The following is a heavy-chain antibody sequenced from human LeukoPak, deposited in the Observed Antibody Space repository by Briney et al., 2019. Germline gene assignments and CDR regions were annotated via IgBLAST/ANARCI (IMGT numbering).Heavy chain of an antibody. CDR3: ARGFEAFDP. J-gene: IGHJ5*02. Sequence: DSLKVYWKASGYTFTRYGIECERQATDQGLEWMRWMNPTSGYTGYAHKFQGRVTMTGNTSTSTAYMELSSLRSEDTAVYYCARGFEAFDPWGQGTLVTVSS. CDR1: GYTFTRYG. V-gene: IGHV1-8*01. CDR2: MNPTSGYT.